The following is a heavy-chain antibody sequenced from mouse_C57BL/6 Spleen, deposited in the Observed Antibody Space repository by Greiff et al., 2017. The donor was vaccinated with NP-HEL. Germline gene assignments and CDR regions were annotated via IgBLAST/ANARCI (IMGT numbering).Heavy chain of an antibody. D-gene: IGHD1-1*01. CDR3: GREIYYYGSSPSWYFDV. Sequence: DVKLVESGGGLVQPKGSLKLSCAASGFTFNTYAMHWVRQAPGKGLEWVARIRSKSSNYATYYAESVKDRFTISRDDSPNMLYLQMNNLKTEDTAMYYCGREIYYYGSSPSWYFDVWGTRTTVTVSS. CDR1: GFTFNTYA. CDR2: IRSKSSNYAT. J-gene: IGHJ1*03. V-gene: IGHV10-3*01.